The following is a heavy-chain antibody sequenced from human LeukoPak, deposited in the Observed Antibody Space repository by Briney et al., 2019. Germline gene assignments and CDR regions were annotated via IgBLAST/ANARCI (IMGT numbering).Heavy chain of an antibody. CDR3: AREFMVRGVIGWFDP. J-gene: IGHJ5*02. CDR1: GGFISSSSYY. V-gene: IGHV4-39*07. CDR2: IYYSGST. D-gene: IGHD3-10*01. Sequence: PSETLSLTCTVSGGFISSSSYYWGWIRQPPGKGLEWIGSIYYSGSTYYNPSLKSRVTISVDTSKNQFSLKLSSVTAADTAVYYCAREFMVRGVIGWFDPWGQGTLVTVSS.